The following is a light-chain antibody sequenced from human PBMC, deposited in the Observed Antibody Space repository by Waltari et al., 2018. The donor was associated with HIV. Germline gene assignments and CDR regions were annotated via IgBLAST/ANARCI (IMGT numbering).Light chain of an antibody. V-gene: IGLV3-25*03. CDR1: ALANQF. CDR3: QSTDTRGTLWV. Sequence: SFEVTQPPSVSVSPGQTARITCSGDALANQFTYWYQQRPGQAPVLILKKDTERPSGIPERFSGSVSGTTVTLIISGVQAEDEADYYCQSTDTRGTLWVFGGGTKLTVL. CDR2: KDT. J-gene: IGLJ3*02.